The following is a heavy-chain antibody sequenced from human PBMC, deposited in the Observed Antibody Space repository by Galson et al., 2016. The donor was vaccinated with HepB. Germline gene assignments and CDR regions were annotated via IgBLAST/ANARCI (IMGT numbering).Heavy chain of an antibody. J-gene: IGHJ4*02. D-gene: IGHD1-1*01. CDR2: ISTSSTYI. V-gene: IGHV3-21*01. CDR1: GFTFSSCN. Sequence: SLRLSCAASGFTFSSCNMNWVRQAPGRGLEWVSYISTSSTYIYYADSVKGRFTISRDNAKNSLYLQMNSLRAEDTAVYYCARDRDRSNWDFDVWGQGTLVTVSS. CDR3: ARDRDRSNWDFDV.